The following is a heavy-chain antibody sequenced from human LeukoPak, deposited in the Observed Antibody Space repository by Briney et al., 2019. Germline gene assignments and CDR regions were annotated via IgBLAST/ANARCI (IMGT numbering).Heavy chain of an antibody. J-gene: IGHJ5*01. V-gene: IGHV4-59*01. D-gene: IGHD2-8*01. CDR1: GGSISSFY. CDR2: IYYTGST. CDR3: ARAVLATKSEHWFDS. Sequence: NPSGTLSLTCTVSGGSISSFYWSWIRQPPGKGLEWIGYIYYTGSTNYNSSLKSRVTISVDTSKNQFSLNLSSVTAADTAMYYCARAVLATKSEHWFDSWGQGTLVTVSS.